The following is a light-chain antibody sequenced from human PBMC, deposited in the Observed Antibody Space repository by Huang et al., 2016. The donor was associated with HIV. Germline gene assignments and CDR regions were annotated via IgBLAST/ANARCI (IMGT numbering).Light chain of an antibody. Sequence: DIQVTQSPSSLSASVGDRVTITCRASQPINTYLNWYQQKPGKAPKLLIYDSSTLQSGVPSRVSGSGSGTDFTLTISSLQPEDFATYYCQQSYSMPITFGLGTRLE. V-gene: IGKV1-39*01. CDR2: DSS. CDR3: QQSYSMPIT. J-gene: IGKJ5*01. CDR1: QPINTY.